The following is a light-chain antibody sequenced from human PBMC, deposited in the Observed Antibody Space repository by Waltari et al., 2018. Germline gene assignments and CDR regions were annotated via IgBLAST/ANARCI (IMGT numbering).Light chain of an antibody. J-gene: IGKJ1*01. CDR2: GAS. V-gene: IGKV3-15*01. CDR3: QQYNTWPRT. Sequence: DIVMTQSPDTLSVSPGERATLSRRASQSVSSNLAWYQQKPGQAPRLLIYGASTRATGIPARFSGSGSGTEFTLTISSLQSEDFAVYYCQQYNTWPRTFGQGAKVEIK. CDR1: QSVSSN.